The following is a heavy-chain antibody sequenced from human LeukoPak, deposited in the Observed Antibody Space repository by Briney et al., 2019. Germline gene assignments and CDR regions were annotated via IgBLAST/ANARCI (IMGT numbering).Heavy chain of an antibody. CDR3: ASSPPARWPYDY. CDR2: ISYVGSNK. CDR1: GFTFSSYA. V-gene: IGHV3-30*01. D-gene: IGHD2-2*01. Sequence: GGSLRLSCAASGFTFSSYAMHWVRQAPGKGLEWVAVISYVGSNKYYADSVKGRFTISRDNSKNTLYLQMNSLRAEDTAVYYCASSPPARWPYDYWGQGTLVTVSS. J-gene: IGHJ4*02.